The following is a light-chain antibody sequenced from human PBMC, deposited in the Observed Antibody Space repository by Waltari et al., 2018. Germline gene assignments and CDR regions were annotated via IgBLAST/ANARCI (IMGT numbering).Light chain of an antibody. V-gene: IGKV3-20*01. Sequence: EVVLTQSPDTLSLSPGERATLSCRASRSVDNSNVAWYQQKPGQAPRLLLYSASTRDTGVPDRISGSGSGTDFTLTINKVKAADSAVYYCQQCGGAPMYTFGQGTKVEI. CDR1: RSVDNSN. CDR3: QQCGGAPMYT. J-gene: IGKJ2*01. CDR2: SAS.